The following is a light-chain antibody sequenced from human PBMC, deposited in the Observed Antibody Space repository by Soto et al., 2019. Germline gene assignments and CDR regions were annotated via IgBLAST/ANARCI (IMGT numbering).Light chain of an antibody. CDR1: QSVGGN. CDR2: DAS. Sequence: EIVMTQSPATLSVSPGERATLSCRASQSVGGNLAWYQQRPGRAPRLLIYDASKRATDIPARFSGSGSGTEFTLTISSLQSEDFALYYCQQYNNWPLYTFGQGTKLEIK. V-gene: IGKV3-15*01. J-gene: IGKJ2*01. CDR3: QQYNNWPLYT.